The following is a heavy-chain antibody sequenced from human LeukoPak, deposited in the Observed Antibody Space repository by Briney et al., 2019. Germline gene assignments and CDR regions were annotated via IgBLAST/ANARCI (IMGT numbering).Heavy chain of an antibody. Sequence: GASVKVSCKASGYTFTGYYMHWVRQAPGQGLEWMGWINPNSGGTNYAQKFQGRVTMTRDTSISTAYMELSRLRSDDTAVYYCARETPTTDSSSRYYYYMDVWGKGTTVTVSS. CDR1: GYTFTGYY. CDR3: ARETPTTDSSSRYYYYMDV. CDR2: INPNSGGT. J-gene: IGHJ6*03. D-gene: IGHD6-6*01. V-gene: IGHV1-2*02.